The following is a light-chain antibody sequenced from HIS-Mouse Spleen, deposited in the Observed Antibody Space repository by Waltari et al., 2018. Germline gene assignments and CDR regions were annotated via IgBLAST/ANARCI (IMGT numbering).Light chain of an antibody. J-gene: IGLJ2*01. CDR1: ALPKKY. CDR2: EDS. CDR3: YSTDSSGNHRV. Sequence: SYELPQPPSVSVSPGQTARITCPGDALPKKYAYSYQQKSGQAPGLVIDEDSKRPSGIHERFSGSSSGTMATLTISGAQVEDEADYYCYSTDSSGNHRVFGGGTKLTVL. V-gene: IGLV3-10*01.